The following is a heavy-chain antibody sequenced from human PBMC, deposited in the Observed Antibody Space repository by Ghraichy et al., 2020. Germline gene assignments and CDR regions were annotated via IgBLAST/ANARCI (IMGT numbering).Heavy chain of an antibody. CDR1: GFTFSTYS. CDR3: ASRGCHY. Sequence: LSLTCAASGFTFSTYSMNWVRQAPGKGLEWISYISSSTSTIYYADSVKGRFTISRDNAKNSLYLQMNSLRAEDTGVYYCASRGCHYWGQGTLVTVSS. D-gene: IGHD3-10*01. CDR2: ISSSTSTI. V-gene: IGHV3-48*01. J-gene: IGHJ4*02.